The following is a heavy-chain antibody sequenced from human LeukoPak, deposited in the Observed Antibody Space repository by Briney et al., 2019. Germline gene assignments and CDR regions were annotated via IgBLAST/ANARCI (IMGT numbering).Heavy chain of an antibody. J-gene: IGHJ4*02. CDR1: GGSISSSTYY. D-gene: IGHD5-12*01. V-gene: IGHV4-39*02. Sequence: SETLSLTCSVSGGSISSSTYYWGWIRQPPGQGLDWIGNIYYSGSTYYNPSPKSRVTISVDTSKNQFSLKLTSVTAPDTAVYYCARDYSDYAFDSWGQGTLVTVSS. CDR2: IYYSGST. CDR3: ARDYSDYAFDS.